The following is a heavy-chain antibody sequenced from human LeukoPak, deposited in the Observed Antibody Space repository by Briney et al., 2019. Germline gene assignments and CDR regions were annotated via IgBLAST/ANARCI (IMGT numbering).Heavy chain of an antibody. D-gene: IGHD3-10*01. V-gene: IGHV4-61*02. Sequence: SSETLSLTCTVSGGSISSGSYYWSWIRQPAGKGLEWIGRIYTSGSTNYNPSLKSRVTMSVDTSKNQFSLKLSSVTAADTAVYYCARGGWGSGSYHYYYYYMDVWGKGTTVTISS. CDR1: GGSISSGSYY. CDR3: ARGGWGSGSYHYYYYYMDV. CDR2: IYTSGST. J-gene: IGHJ6*03.